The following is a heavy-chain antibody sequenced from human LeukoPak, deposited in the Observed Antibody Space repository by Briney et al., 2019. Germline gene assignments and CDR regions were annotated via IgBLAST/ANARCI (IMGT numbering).Heavy chain of an antibody. Sequence: SETLSLTCAVYGGSFSGYYWSWIRQPPGKGLEWIGEINHSGSTNYNPSLKSRVTISVDTSKNQFSLKLSSVTAADTAVYYCARGTRSVDIVVVVAAPGDWFDPWGQRTLVTVSS. V-gene: IGHV4-34*01. CDR1: GGSFSGYY. CDR3: ARGTRSVDIVVVVAAPGDWFDP. J-gene: IGHJ5*02. CDR2: INHSGST. D-gene: IGHD2-15*01.